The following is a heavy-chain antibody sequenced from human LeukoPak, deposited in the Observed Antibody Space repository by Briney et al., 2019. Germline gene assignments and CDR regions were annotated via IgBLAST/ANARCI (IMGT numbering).Heavy chain of an antibody. CDR2: IYYSGST. CDR3: ARDHVDTAMGFDY. J-gene: IGHJ4*02. D-gene: IGHD5-18*01. V-gene: IGHV4-59*01. Sequence: PSETLSLTCTVSGGSISSYYWSWIRQPPGKGLEWIGYIYYSGSTNYNPSLKSRVTISVDTSKNQFSLKLSSVTAADTAAYYCARDHVDTAMGFDYWGQGTLVTVSS. CDR1: GGSISSYY.